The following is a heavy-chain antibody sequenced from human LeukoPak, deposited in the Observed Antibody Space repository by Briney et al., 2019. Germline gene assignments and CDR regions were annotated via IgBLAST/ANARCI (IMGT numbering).Heavy chain of an antibody. V-gene: IGHV1-2*02. J-gene: IGHJ4*02. CDR2: INPNSGGT. D-gene: IGHD6-13*01. CDR1: GYTFTGYY. Sequence: WASVKVSCKASGYTFTGYYMHWVRQAPGQGLEWMGWINPNSGGTNYAQKFQGRVPMTRDTSISTAYMELSRLRSDDTAVYYCARDKDRGYSSSWDPFDYWGQGTLVTVSS. CDR3: ARDKDRGYSSSWDPFDY.